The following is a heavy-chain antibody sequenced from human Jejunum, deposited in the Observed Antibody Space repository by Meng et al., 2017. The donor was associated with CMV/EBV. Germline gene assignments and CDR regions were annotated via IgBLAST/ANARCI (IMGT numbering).Heavy chain of an antibody. V-gene: IGHV3-23*01. CDR1: D. J-gene: IGHJ4*02. CDR3: ARDLGDAPFDY. Sequence: DMTWVRRDPGKGLEWVPPFSGNENNTFSADSVKGRFTISRDISKNTLYLQMNSLRAEDTGVYFCARDLGDAPFDYWGQGTLVTVSS. D-gene: IGHD3-16*01. CDR2: FSGNENNT.